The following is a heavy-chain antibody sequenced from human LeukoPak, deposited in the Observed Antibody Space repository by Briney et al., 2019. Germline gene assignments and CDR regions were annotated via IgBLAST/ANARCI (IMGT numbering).Heavy chain of an antibody. CDR2: IIPIFGTA. Sequence: SVKVSCKASGGTFSSYAISWVRQAPGQGLEWMGGIIPIFGTANYAQKFQGRVAITADESTSTAYMELSSLRSEDTAVYYCARVEGIAVAGTPGAFDIWGQGTMVTVSS. V-gene: IGHV1-69*13. D-gene: IGHD6-19*01. J-gene: IGHJ3*02. CDR3: ARVEGIAVAGTPGAFDI. CDR1: GGTFSSYA.